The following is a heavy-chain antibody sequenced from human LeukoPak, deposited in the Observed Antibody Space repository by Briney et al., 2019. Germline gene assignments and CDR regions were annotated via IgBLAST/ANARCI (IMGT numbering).Heavy chain of an antibody. V-gene: IGHV3-23*01. CDR2: ISGSGGST. CDR1: GSTFDDYA. Sequence: GRSLRLSCAASGSTFDDYAMSWVRQAPGKGLEWVSAISGSGGSTYYADSVKGRFTISRDNSKNTLYLQMNSLRAEDTAVYYCAKGRLITMVRGAYFDYWGQGTLVTVSS. D-gene: IGHD3-10*01. CDR3: AKGRLITMVRGAYFDY. J-gene: IGHJ4*02.